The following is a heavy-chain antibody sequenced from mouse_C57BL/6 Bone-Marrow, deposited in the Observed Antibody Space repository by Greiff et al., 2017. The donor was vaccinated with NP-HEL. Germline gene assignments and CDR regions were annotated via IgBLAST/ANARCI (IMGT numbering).Heavy chain of an antibody. V-gene: IGHV1-72*01. CDR3: ARSSTGTPYWYFDV. CDR1: GYTFTSYW. CDR2: IDPNSGGT. D-gene: IGHD4-1*02. Sequence: QVQLKQPGAELVKPGASVKLSCKASGYTFTSYWMHWVKQRPGRGLEWIGRIDPNSGGTKYNEKFKSKATLTVDKPSSTAYMQLSSLTSEDSAVYYCARSSTGTPYWYFDVWGTGTTVTVSS. J-gene: IGHJ1*03.